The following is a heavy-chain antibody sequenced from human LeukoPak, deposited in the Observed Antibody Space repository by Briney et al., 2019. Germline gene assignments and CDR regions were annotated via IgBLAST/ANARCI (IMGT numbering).Heavy chain of an antibody. V-gene: IGHV3-23*01. CDR3: ARAKPKNMVRGLIMRRESRYYFDY. Sequence: GGSLRLSCAASGFTVSSNYMTWVRQAPGKGLEWVSAISGSGVTTYYADSVKGRFTISRDNSKNTLYLQMNSLRAEDTAVYYCARAKPKNMVRGLIMRRESRYYFDYWGQGTLVTVSS. CDR2: ISGSGVTT. CDR1: GFTVSSNY. J-gene: IGHJ4*02. D-gene: IGHD3-10*01.